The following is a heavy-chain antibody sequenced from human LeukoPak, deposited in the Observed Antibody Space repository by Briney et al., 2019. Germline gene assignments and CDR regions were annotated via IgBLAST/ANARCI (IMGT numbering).Heavy chain of an antibody. D-gene: IGHD4-23*01. J-gene: IGHJ4*02. Sequence: GGSLRLSCAASGFTFTSYWMSWVRQAPGKGPQWVANIKTDGSEIHYVDSVKGRFTISRDNAENSLYLQMNSLRAEDTAVYYCAVNGGTPDHWGQGTLVTVSS. CDR3: AVNGGTPDH. CDR2: IKTDGSEI. V-gene: IGHV3-7*02. CDR1: GFTFTSYW.